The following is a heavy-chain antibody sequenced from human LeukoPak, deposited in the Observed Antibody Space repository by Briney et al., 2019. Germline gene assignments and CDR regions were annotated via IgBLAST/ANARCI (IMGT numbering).Heavy chain of an antibody. CDR3: ARDLAARGPEHAFDI. CDR1: GGSIRTYY. Sequence: SETLSLTCTVSGGSIRTYYWSWIRQSPGKGLEWIGYVYHSGSTNYNPSLRSRATISVDTSENQFSLRLSSVTAADTAVYYCARDLAARGPEHAFDIWGQGTMVTVSS. J-gene: IGHJ3*02. D-gene: IGHD6-6*01. CDR2: VYHSGST. V-gene: IGHV4-59*12.